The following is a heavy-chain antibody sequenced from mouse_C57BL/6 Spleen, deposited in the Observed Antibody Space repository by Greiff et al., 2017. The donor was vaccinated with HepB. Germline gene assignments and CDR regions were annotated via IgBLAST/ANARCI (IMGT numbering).Heavy chain of an antibody. D-gene: IGHD1-2*01. V-gene: IGHV1-72*01. J-gene: IGHJ4*01. CDR1: GYTFTSYW. CDR2: IDPNSGGT. CDR3: ARHGLYAMDY. Sequence: QLQQPGAELVKPGASVKLSCKASGYTFTSYWMHWVKQRPGRGLEWIGRIDPNSGGTKYNEKFKSKATLTVDKPSSTAYMQLSSLTSEVSAVYYCARHGLYAMDYWGQGTSVTVSS.